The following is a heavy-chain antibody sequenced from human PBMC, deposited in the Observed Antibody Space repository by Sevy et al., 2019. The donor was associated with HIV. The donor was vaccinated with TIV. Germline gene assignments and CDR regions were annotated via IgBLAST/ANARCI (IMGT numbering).Heavy chain of an antibody. V-gene: IGHV4-59*08. D-gene: IGHD1-26*01. CDR1: GGSITSLY. Sequence: WETLSLTCTVSGGSITSLYWNWIRQPPGKGLEWIANIYYNGHINYNPSLKSRVTLSLDTSKNQFSLRLSSVTAADTAMYYCAGVNAWGRVYSWGQGTLVTVSS. CDR3: AGVNAWGRVYS. J-gene: IGHJ4*02. CDR2: IYYNGHI.